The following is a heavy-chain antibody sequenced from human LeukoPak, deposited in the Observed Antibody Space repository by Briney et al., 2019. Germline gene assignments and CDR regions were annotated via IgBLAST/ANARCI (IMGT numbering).Heavy chain of an antibody. CDR1: GGSFSGYY. D-gene: IGHD4-17*01. V-gene: IGHV4-34*01. CDR2: INHSGST. CDR3: ARRAADYGDYGRVGWRFDY. J-gene: IGHJ4*02. Sequence: SETLSLTCAVYGGSFSGYYWSWIRQPPGKGLEWIGEINHSGSTNYNPSLKSRVTISVDTSKNQFSLKLSSVTAADTAVYYCARRAADYGDYGRVGWRFDYWGQGTLVTVSS.